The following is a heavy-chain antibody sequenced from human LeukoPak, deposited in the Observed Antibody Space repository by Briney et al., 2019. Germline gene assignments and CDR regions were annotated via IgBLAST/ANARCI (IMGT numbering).Heavy chain of an antibody. J-gene: IGHJ3*02. V-gene: IGHV3-30-3*01. CDR3: ARSPPDLLASDAFDI. CDR2: ISYDGSNK. Sequence: PGRSLRLSCAASGFTFSSYAMHWVRQAPGKGLEWVAVISYDGSNKYYADSVKGRFTISRDNPKNTLYLQMNSLRAEDTAVYYCARSPPDLLASDAFDIWGQGTMVTVSS. CDR1: GFTFSSYA.